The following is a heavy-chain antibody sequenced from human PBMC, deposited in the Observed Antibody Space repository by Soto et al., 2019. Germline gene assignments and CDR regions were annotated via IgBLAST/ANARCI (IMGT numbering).Heavy chain of an antibody. V-gene: IGHV3-53*01. CDR2: LCCRAST. J-gene: IGHJ6*02. CDR3: ARAHVFRYFDWVPGGMDA. Sequence: PGGALRLSCAASGFTVSSNYMSWVRQAPGRGREWASVLCCRASTYCAGYVPGRSNISKHNSKNTLYFQMTSLTAEHTDVYYCARAHVFRYFDWVPGGMDAWGQGTTATVSS. CDR1: GFTVSSNY. D-gene: IGHD3-9*01.